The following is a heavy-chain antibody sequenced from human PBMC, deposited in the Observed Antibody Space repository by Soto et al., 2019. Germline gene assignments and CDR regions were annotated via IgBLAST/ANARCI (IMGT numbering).Heavy chain of an antibody. V-gene: IGHV1-69*13. CDR2: IIPIFGTA. D-gene: IGHD2-15*01. CDR3: SRDRAHCSGGSCYSSAVFDY. Sequence: SVKVSCKASGGTFSSYAISWVRQAPGQGLEWMGGIIPIFGTANYAQKFQGRVTITADESTSTAYMELSSLRSEDTAVYYCSRDRAHCSGGSCYSSAVFDYWGQGTLVTVSS. CDR1: GGTFSSYA. J-gene: IGHJ4*02.